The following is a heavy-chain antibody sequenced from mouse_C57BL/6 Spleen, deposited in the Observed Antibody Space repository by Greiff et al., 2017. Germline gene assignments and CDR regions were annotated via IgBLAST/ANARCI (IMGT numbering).Heavy chain of an antibody. Sequence: EVKLMESGPGLVKPSQSLSLTCSVTGYSITSGYYWNWIRQFPGNKLEWMGYISYDGSNNYNPSLKNRISITRDTSKNQFFLKLNSVTTEDTATYYCARDDYDGSYWYFDVWGTGTTVTVSS. J-gene: IGHJ1*03. CDR2: ISYDGSN. D-gene: IGHD2-4*01. V-gene: IGHV3-6*01. CDR3: ARDDYDGSYWYFDV. CDR1: GYSITSGYY.